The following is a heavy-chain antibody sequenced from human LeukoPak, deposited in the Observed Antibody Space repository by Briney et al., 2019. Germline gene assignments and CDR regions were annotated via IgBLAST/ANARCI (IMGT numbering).Heavy chain of an antibody. CDR1: GGSISSRNW. D-gene: IGHD3-22*01. CDR3: ASAYYYDSSGYFPGYDY. Sequence: SETLSLTCAVSGGSISSRNWWSWVRQPPGKGLEWIGEIYHSGSTNYNPSLKSRVTISVDTSKNQFSLKLSSVTAADTAVYYCASAYYYDSSGYFPGYDYWGQGTLVTVSS. J-gene: IGHJ4*02. CDR2: IYHSGST. V-gene: IGHV4-4*02.